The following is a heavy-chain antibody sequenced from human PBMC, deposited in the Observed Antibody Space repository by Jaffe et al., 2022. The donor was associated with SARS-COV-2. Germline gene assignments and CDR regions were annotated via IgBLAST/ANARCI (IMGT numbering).Heavy chain of an antibody. Sequence: QLQLQESGPGVVKPSETLSLSCTVSGGSISSSSYYWGWIRQPPGKGLEWIGSIYDTESTYYNPSLKSRVTISVDTSKKQFSLKLNSMTAADTAVYYCARQDIGYDSSGYGALDAFDIWGQGTMVSVSS. CDR2: IYDTEST. CDR3: ARQDIGYDSSGYGALDAFDI. V-gene: IGHV4-39*01. D-gene: IGHD3-22*01. CDR1: GGSISSSSYY. J-gene: IGHJ3*02.